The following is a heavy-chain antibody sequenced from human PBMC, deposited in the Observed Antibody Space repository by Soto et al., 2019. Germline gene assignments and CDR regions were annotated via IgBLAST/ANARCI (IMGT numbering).Heavy chain of an antibody. D-gene: IGHD3-9*01. J-gene: IGHJ4*02. Sequence: SGPTLVNPTETLTLTCTFSGFSLSTSGVGVGWIRQSPGKALECLALIYWNDDKRYSPSLKSRLTITKDTSKNQVVLAMTNMDPVDTATYYCAHLWYLLTGNYLFYYWCQGTPVPVSS. CDR1: GFSLSTSGVG. V-gene: IGHV2-5*01. CDR2: IYWNDDK. CDR3: AHLWYLLTGNYLFYY.